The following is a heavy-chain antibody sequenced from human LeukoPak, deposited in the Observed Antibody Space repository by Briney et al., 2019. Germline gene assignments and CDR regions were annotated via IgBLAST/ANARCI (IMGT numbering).Heavy chain of an antibody. J-gene: IGHJ4*02. CDR3: AKGASTMIVVATYYFDY. CDR2: ISGSGGST. CDR1: GFTFSSYG. V-gene: IGHV3-23*01. D-gene: IGHD3-22*01. Sequence: PGGSLRLSCAASGFTFSSYGMSWVRQAPGKGLEWVSAISGSGGSTYYADSVKGRFTISRDNSKNTLYLQMNSLRAEDTAVYYCAKGASTMIVVATYYFDYWGQGTLVTVSS.